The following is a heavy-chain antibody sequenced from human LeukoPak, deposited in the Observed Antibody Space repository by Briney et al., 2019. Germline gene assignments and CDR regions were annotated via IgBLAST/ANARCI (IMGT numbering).Heavy chain of an antibody. CDR2: INPNSGGT. CDR3: ARTLRFLEWLFPFDY. D-gene: IGHD3-3*01. V-gene: IGHV1-2*02. CDR1: GYTFTGYY. J-gene: IGHJ4*02. Sequence: GASVKVSCKASGYTFTGYYMHWVGQAPGQGLEWMGWINPNSGGTSYAQKFQGRVTMTRDTSISTAYMELSRLRSDDTAVYYCARTLRFLEWLFPFDYWGQGTLVTVSS.